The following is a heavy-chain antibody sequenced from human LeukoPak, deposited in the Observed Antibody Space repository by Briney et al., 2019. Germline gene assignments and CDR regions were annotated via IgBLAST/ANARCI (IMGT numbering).Heavy chain of an antibody. CDR3: ARDPLNYYDSSGYYYAWFDP. J-gene: IGHJ5*02. CDR2: ISAYNGNT. CDR1: GYTFTSYG. Sequence: ASVKVSCKASGYTFTSYGISWVRQAPGQGLEWMGWISAYNGNTNYAQKLQGRVTMTTDTSTSTAYMELRSLRSDGTAVYYCARDPLNYYDSSGYYYAWFDPWGQGTLVTVSS. D-gene: IGHD3-22*01. V-gene: IGHV1-18*01.